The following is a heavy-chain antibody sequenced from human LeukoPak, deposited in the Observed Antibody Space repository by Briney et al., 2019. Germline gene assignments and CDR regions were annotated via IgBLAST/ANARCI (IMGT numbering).Heavy chain of an antibody. CDR3: ARVGYSNSYDF. CDR1: GYTFANFD. J-gene: IGHJ4*02. CDR2: MNPNSGNT. D-gene: IGHD5-18*01. V-gene: IGHV1-8*03. Sequence: ASVKVSCKASGYTFANFDINWVRQAPGEGLDWMAWMNPNSGNTGYAQKFQGRVTITWDPSISTAYMELSSLRSEDTAVYYCARVGYSNSYDFWGQGTLVTVSS.